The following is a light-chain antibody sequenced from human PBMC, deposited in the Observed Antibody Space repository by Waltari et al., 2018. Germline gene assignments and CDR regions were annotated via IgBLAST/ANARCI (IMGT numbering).Light chain of an antibody. J-gene: IGLJ3*02. CDR2: DVT. CDR3: GSFTTSYTWV. Sequence: QSALTQPASVSGSLGQSITISCTGGSSDVGAYNLVSWYQQHPGKAPKVMIYDVTERPSGISNRFSVSKAGYTASLTISGLQAEDEADYYCGSFTTSYTWVFGGGTTLTVL. CDR1: SSDVGAYNL. V-gene: IGLV2-14*03.